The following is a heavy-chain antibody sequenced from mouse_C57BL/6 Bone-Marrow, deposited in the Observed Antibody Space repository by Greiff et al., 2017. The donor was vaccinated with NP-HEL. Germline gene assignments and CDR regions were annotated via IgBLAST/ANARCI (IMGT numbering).Heavy chain of an antibody. CDR2: IWWGDDK. D-gene: IGHD1-1*01. J-gene: IGHJ4*01. CDR3: AQIDNGKDYAMDY. CDR1: GFSLSTFGMG. Sequence: QVTLKESGPGLLQPSQTLSLTCSFSGFSLSTFGMGVGWLRQPSGMGLEWLAHIWWGDDKYNNPALTSRLTISKDTSKNQGCIKVANVDTADTATYYGAQIDNGKDYAMDYGGQGTAVTVSS. V-gene: IGHV8-8*01.